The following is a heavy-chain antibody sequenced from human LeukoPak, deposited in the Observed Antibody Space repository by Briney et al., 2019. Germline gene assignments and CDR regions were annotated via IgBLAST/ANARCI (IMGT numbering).Heavy chain of an antibody. CDR2: ISGSGGST. V-gene: IGHV3-23*01. J-gene: IGHJ4*02. Sequence: GGSLRLSCAASGFTFSSYAMSWVRQAPGKGLEWVSAISGSGGSTYYADSVKGRFTISRDNSKNTLYLQMNSLRAEDTAVYYCAKDGGYDWRFSGTHYYFDYWGQGTPVTVSS. D-gene: IGHD5-12*01. CDR3: AKDGGYDWRFSGTHYYFDY. CDR1: GFTFSSYA.